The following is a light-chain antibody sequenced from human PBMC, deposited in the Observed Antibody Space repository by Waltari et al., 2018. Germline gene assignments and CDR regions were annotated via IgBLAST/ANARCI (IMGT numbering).Light chain of an antibody. CDR3: QQRSNWPRMYT. Sequence: IVLTQSPATLSLSPGERATLSCRAGQSVSSYLAWYQQKPGQAPRLLIYDASNRATGIPARFSGSGSGTDFTLTISSLEPEDFAVYYCQQRSNWPRMYTFGQGTKLEIK. CDR1: QSVSSY. V-gene: IGKV3-11*01. CDR2: DAS. J-gene: IGKJ2*01.